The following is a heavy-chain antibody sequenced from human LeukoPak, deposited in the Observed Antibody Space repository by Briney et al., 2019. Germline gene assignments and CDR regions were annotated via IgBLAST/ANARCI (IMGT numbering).Heavy chain of an antibody. V-gene: IGHV3-48*01. Sequence: GGSLRLSCAASEFIFSSYSMNWVRQTPGKGLEWVSYISSSSSTIYYADSVKGRFTISRDNSKNTLYLQMNSLRAEDTAVYYCAKDLYSYDGSAYYFPSLGQGTLVTVSS. CDR1: EFIFSSYS. J-gene: IGHJ5*02. CDR3: AKDLYSYDGSAYYFPS. D-gene: IGHD3-22*01. CDR2: ISSSSSTI.